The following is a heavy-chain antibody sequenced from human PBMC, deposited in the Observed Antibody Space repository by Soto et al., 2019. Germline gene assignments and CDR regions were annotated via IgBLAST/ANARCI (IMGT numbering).Heavy chain of an antibody. Sequence: QVQLVESGGGVVQPGRSLRLSCAASGFTFSSYGMHWVRQAPGKGLEWVAVISYDGSNKYYADSVKGRFTVSRDKSKNTLYLQVNSLRAEDTAVYYCAKDKVPVVVTAPFDYWGQGTLVNVSS. CDR2: ISYDGSNK. J-gene: IGHJ4*02. V-gene: IGHV3-30*18. CDR1: GFTFSSYG. CDR3: AKDKVPVVVTAPFDY. D-gene: IGHD2-21*02.